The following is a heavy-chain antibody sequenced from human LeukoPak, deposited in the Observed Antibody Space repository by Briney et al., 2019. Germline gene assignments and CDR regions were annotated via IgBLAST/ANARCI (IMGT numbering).Heavy chain of an antibody. Sequence: PGGSLRLSCVASGFPLSSYWMTWVRQAPGKGLEWVANMKQDGSKKSYVDSVKGRFTISRDNAKNSLYLQMNSLRAEDTAIYYCTRVGYIDEGIDYWGQGTLVTVSS. D-gene: IGHD5-24*01. CDR3: TRVGYIDEGIDY. CDR1: GFPLSSYW. J-gene: IGHJ4*02. CDR2: MKQDGSKK. V-gene: IGHV3-7*04.